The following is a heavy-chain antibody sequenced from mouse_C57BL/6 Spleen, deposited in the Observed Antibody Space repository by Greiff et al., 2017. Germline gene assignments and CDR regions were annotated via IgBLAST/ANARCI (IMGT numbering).Heavy chain of an antibody. J-gene: IGHJ1*03. CDR1: GYTFTSYW. V-gene: IGHV1-55*01. CDR2: LYPGSGST. Sequence: QVQLQQPGAELVKPGASVQMSCKASGYTFTSYWITWVKQRPGQGLEWIGDLYPGSGSTNYNEKFKSKATLTVDTSSSTAYMQLSSLTSEDSAVYYCARGLYGSSGGYFDVWGTGTTVTVSS. D-gene: IGHD1-1*01. CDR3: ARGLYGSSGGYFDV.